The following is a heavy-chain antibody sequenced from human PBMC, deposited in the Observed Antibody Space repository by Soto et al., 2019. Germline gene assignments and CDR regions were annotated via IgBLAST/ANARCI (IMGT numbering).Heavy chain of an antibody. D-gene: IGHD3-22*01. CDR1: SVSNAW. CDR3: TTAVVMSDDAFDI. V-gene: IGHV3-15*07. CDR2: IKSKTDGGTT. J-gene: IGHJ3*02. Sequence: SVSNAWMNWVRQAPGKGLEWVGRIKSKTDGGTTDYAAPVKGRFTISRDDSKNTLYLQMNSLKTEDTAVYYCTTAVVMSDDAFDIWGQGTMVTVSS.